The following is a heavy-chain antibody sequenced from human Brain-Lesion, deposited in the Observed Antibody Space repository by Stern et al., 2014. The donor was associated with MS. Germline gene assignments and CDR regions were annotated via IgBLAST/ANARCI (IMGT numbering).Heavy chain of an antibody. V-gene: IGHV4-31*03. CDR3: ARVTEFMRFFYPDY. CDR2: ISYSGNT. Sequence: QVQLQESGPGLVKPSQTLSLTCTVSGSSVNNGGRYWSWIRQYPGTGLEWIGYISYSGNTYYNPSLQSRLTISTDTSKTQFSLKLRSVTAADTALYYCARVTEFMRFFYPDYWGQGTQVTVSS. J-gene: IGHJ4*02. D-gene: IGHD3-3*01. CDR1: GSSVNNGGRY.